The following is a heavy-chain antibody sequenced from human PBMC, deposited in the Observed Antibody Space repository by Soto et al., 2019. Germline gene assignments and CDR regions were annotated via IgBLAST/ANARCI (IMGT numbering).Heavy chain of an antibody. CDR1: GYTFTSYA. Sequence: ASVKVSCKASGYTFTSYAMHWVRQAPGQRLEWMGWINAGNGNTKYSQKLQGRVTITRDTSTSTTYMELSSLRSEDTAVYYCARDRQQQLVLGWFDPWGQGTPVTSPQ. CDR3: ARDRQQQLVLGWFDP. D-gene: IGHD6-13*01. J-gene: IGHJ5*02. CDR2: INAGNGNT. V-gene: IGHV1-3*01.